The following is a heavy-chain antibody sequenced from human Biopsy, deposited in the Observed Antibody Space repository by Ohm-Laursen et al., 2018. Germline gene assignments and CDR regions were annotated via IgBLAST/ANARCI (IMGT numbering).Heavy chain of an antibody. J-gene: IGHJ6*02. CDR1: GYMFYSYG. Sequence: ASVKVSCNAPGYMFYSYGVSWVRLAPGQGPEWMGWISGYNGNTNYPQSLQGRVTLTTDASSSTAYMELRGLRSDDTAVYYCARDRHHAAGSYAGMDVWGQGTTVTVSS. V-gene: IGHV1-18*01. CDR2: ISGYNGNT. CDR3: ARDRHHAAGSYAGMDV. D-gene: IGHD3-10*01.